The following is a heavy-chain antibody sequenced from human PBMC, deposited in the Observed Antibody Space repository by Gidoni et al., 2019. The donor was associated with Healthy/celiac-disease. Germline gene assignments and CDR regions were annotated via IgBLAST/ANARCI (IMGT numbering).Heavy chain of an antibody. Sequence: EVQLVESGGGLVQPGGSLRLSRAASGFTLSSYSMNWVRQAPGKGLERVSYISSSSSTIYYADSVKGRFTISRDNAKNSLYLQMNSLRDEDTAVYYCARDLDSGYYYYGMDVWGQGTTVTVSS. J-gene: IGHJ6*02. CDR1: GFTLSSYS. V-gene: IGHV3-48*02. CDR3: ARDLDSGYYYYGMDV. D-gene: IGHD1-26*01. CDR2: ISSSSSTI.